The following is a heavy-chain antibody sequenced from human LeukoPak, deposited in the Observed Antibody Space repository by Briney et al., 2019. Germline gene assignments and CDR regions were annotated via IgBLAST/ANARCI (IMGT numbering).Heavy chain of an antibody. V-gene: IGHV1-8*01. D-gene: IGHD3-9*01. CDR1: GYTFTSYD. J-gene: IGHJ4*02. Sequence: ASVKVSCKASGYTFTSYDINWVRQATGQGLEWMGWMNPNSGNTGYAQKFQGRVTMTRNTSISTAYMELSSLRSEDTAVYYCARVNDILTGYPLDYWGQGTLVTVSS. CDR3: ARVNDILTGYPLDY. CDR2: MNPNSGNT.